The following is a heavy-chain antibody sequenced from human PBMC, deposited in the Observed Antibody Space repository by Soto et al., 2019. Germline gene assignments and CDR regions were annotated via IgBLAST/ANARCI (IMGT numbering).Heavy chain of an antibody. CDR3: TRNLYNTGDFDH. CDR1: GYTFTDYD. V-gene: IGHV1-8*02. Sequence: QVQLMLSGAEVRKPGASVKVSCKASGYTFTDYDINWVRQATGQGLEWLGWMTPKSGYTGYAQKFQGRVTLTRDTSRGTAYMELSSLTSEDTAVYYCTRNLYNTGDFDHWGQGTLVTVSS. CDR2: MTPKSGYT. D-gene: IGHD1-20*01. J-gene: IGHJ4*02.